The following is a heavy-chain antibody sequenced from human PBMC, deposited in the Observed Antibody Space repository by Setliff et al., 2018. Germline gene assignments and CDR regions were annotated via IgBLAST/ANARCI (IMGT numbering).Heavy chain of an antibody. V-gene: IGHV3-74*01. D-gene: IGHD5-18*01. CDR3: ISLWLGYYGLDV. J-gene: IGHJ6*02. CDR2: INSDGSST. Sequence: GGSLRLSCAASGFSFSNYWMHWVRQAPGKGLVWVSRINSDGSSTNYADSVKGQFTVSRDNAKNTLYLQMNSLKTEDTAVYYCISLWLGYYGLDVWGQGTTVTVSS. CDR1: GFSFSNYW.